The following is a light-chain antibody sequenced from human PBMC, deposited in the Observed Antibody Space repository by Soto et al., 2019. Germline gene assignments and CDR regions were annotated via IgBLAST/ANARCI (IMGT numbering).Light chain of an antibody. CDR2: DAS. J-gene: IGKJ1*01. CDR3: QKYNSAPRA. CDR1: QGISNF. V-gene: IGKV1-27*01. Sequence: DIQMTQSPSSLSASVGDRVTITCRASQGISNFLAWYQQKPGKVPKLLIYDASTLQSGVPSRFSGSGSGTDFTLTISSLQPEDVATYYCQKYNSAPRAFGQGAKVEIK.